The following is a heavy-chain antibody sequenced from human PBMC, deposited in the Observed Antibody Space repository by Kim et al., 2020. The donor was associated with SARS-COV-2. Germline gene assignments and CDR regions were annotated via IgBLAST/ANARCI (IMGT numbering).Heavy chain of an antibody. CDR2: ISAYNGNT. CDR3: ARSSITMIVVVITDFDY. J-gene: IGHJ4*02. CDR1: GYTFTSYG. Sequence: ASVKVSCKASGYTFTSYGISWVRQAPGQGLEWMGWISAYNGNTNYAQKLQGRVTMTTDTSTSTAYMELRSLRSDDTAVYYCARSSITMIVVVITDFDYWGQGTLVTVSS. V-gene: IGHV1-18*01. D-gene: IGHD3-22*01.